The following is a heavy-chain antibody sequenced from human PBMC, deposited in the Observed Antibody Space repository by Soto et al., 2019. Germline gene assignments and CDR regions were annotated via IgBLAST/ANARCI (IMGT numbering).Heavy chain of an antibody. CDR1: GYTFTSYD. CDR3: SRGPAGDYYYGMDV. CDR2: MNPNSGNT. Sequence: QVQLVQSGAEVKKPGASVKVSCKASGYTFTSYDINWVRQATGQGLEWMGWMNPNSGNTGYAKKFQGRVTMTRNTSISTAYMELSSLRSEDTAVYYCSRGPAGDYYYGMDVWGQGTTVTVSS. D-gene: IGHD3-10*01. V-gene: IGHV1-8*01. J-gene: IGHJ6*02.